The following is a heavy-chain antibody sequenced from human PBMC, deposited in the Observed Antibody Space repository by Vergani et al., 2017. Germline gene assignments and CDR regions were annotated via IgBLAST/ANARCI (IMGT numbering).Heavy chain of an antibody. CDR2: ISWDGGST. CDR3: AKESGYDILTGYDDAFDI. CDR1: GFTFDDYT. Sequence: EVQLVESGGVVVQPGGSLRLSCAASGFTFDDYTMHWVRQAPGKGLEWVSLISWDGGSTYYAYSVKGRFTISRDNSKNSLYLQMNSLRTEDTALYYCAKESGYDILTGYDDAFDIWGQGTRVTVSS. D-gene: IGHD3-9*01. V-gene: IGHV3-43*01. J-gene: IGHJ3*02.